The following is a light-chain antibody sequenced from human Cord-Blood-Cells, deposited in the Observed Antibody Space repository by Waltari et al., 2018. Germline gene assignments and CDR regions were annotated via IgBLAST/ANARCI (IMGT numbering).Light chain of an antibody. V-gene: IGLV1-40*01. CDR1: SSHHGAGHD. CDR2: GNS. CDR3: QSYDSSLSGWV. J-gene: IGLJ3*02. Sequence: SALTQPPSVSGAPGQRVTISCTASSSHHGAGHDVQRYQQLPGTAPKLLIYGNSNRPSGVPDRFSGSKSGTSASLAITGLQAEDEADYYCQSYDSSLSGWVFGGGTKLTVL.